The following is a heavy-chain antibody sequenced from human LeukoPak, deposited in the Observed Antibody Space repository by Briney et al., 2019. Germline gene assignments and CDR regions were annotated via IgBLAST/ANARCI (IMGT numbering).Heavy chain of an antibody. V-gene: IGHV3-74*01. CDR2: INTDGSHT. J-gene: IGHJ4*02. CDR3: ARIIVGATGVDY. CDR1: GFTFSSYW. Sequence: GGSLRLSCVASGFTFSSYWMHWVRQTPRKGLVWVSRINTDGSHTDYADSVKGRFAVSRDNARNTLYLQMNSLRAEDTAVYYCARIIVGATGVDYWGQGTLVTVSS. D-gene: IGHD1-26*01.